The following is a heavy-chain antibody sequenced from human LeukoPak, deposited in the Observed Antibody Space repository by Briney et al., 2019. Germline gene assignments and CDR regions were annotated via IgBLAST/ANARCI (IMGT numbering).Heavy chain of an antibody. V-gene: IGHV5-51*01. J-gene: IGHJ5*02. CDR1: GYIFTNYW. CDR2: IYPGDSDT. D-gene: IGHD6-13*01. Sequence: GESLKISCKGSGYIFTNYWIGWVRQMPGKGLEWLGIIYPGDSDTRYSPSFQGQVTISADKSISTAYLQWSSLKASDTAMYYCARAHSSSWHRGSPIGGAWFDPWGQGTLVTVSS. CDR3: ARAHSSSWHRGSPIGGAWFDP.